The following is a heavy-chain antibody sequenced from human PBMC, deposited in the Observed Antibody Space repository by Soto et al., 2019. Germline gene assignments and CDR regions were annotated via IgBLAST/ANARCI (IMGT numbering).Heavy chain of an antibody. CDR3: ARSQGSSTSLEIYYYYYYGMDV. CDR1: GGTFSSYA. V-gene: IGHV1-69*01. CDR2: IIPISDTT. D-gene: IGHD2-2*01. J-gene: IGHJ6*02. Sequence: QVQLVQSGAEVKKPGSSVKVSCKASGGTFSSYAISWVRQAPGQGLEWMGGIIPISDTTNYAQKLQGRVTSPADESTSRAYMELSSLRSEDTAVYYCARSQGSSTSLEIYYYYYYGMDVWGQGTTVTVSS.